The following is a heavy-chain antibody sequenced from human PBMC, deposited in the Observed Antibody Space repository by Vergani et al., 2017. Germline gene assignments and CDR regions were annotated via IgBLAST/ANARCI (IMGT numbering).Heavy chain of an antibody. Sequence: EVELVQSGPEMRKPGESLKFSCKGSEYSFGNYWIGWVRQMPGKGLGWMGIIYPADSDTRYSPSFQGQVTISADKSISTAFLQWDSLKASDTALYYCARHTTYTDSWGQGTLVTVSS. CDR1: EYSFGNYW. CDR2: IYPADSDT. J-gene: IGHJ4*02. D-gene: IGHD1-1*01. CDR3: ARHTTYTDS. V-gene: IGHV5-51*01.